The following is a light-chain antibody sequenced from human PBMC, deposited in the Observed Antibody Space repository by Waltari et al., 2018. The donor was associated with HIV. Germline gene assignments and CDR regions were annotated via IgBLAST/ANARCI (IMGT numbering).Light chain of an antibody. J-gene: IGLJ2*01. V-gene: IGLV2-23*02. Sequence: QSALTQPASVSGSPGQSITISCTGTSRDIGAYAYVSWYQQHPAKAPKLIIYDVSTRPSGVSHRFSGSKFGNTASLTISGLQSEDEADYHCCAYAGPTGLSEVFGGGTKVTVL. CDR1: SRDIGAYAY. CDR3: CAYAGPTGLSEV. CDR2: DVS.